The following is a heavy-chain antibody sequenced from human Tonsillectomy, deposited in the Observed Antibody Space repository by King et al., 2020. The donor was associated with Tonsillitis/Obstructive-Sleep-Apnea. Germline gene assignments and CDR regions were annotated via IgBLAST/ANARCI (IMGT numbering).Heavy chain of an antibody. D-gene: IGHD2-2*01. CDR2: ISYDGSNK. V-gene: IGHV3-30*01. CDR1: GFTFSSYA. CDR3: ARDLVPAAMSGYYYYYMDV. Sequence: VQLVESGGGVVQPGRSLRLSCAASGFTFSSYAMHWVRQAPGKGLEWVAVISYDGSNKYYADSVEGRFTISSDNSKNPLYLQMNSLRADDTAVYYCARDLVPAAMSGYYYYYMDVWGKGTTVTVSS. J-gene: IGHJ6*03.